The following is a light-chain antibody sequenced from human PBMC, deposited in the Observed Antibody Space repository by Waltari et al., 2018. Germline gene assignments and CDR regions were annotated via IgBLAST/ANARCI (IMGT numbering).Light chain of an antibody. Sequence: EIVMTQSPATLSVSPGETATLSCRASQSVSSNVAWYQKKPGQAPRLLIYDASTRATSIPAKFRGSGSGTELTLTISSLQSEDFAVYYWQQYNRWPPITFGHGTRLEIK. CDR3: QQYNRWPPIT. CDR1: QSVSSN. V-gene: IGKV3-15*01. J-gene: IGKJ5*01. CDR2: DAS.